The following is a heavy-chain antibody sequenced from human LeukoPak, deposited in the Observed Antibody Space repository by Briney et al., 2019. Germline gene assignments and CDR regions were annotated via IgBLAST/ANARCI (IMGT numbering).Heavy chain of an antibody. CDR3: AKGHTSNWYLFDQ. V-gene: IGHV3-23*01. Sequence: GGSLRLSCAAFGFTFSSYAMTWVRQAPGKGLEWVSGISTRGGATSYADSVQGRFTISRDNSKNTLYLQMNSLRAEDTAVYYCAKGHTSNWYLFDQWGQGTLVTVSS. J-gene: IGHJ4*02. CDR1: GFTFSSYA. D-gene: IGHD6-13*01. CDR2: ISTRGGAT.